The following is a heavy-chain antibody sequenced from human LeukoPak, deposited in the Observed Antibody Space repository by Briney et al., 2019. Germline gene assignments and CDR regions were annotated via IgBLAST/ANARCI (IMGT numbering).Heavy chain of an antibody. CDR3: ARVDRWWDAFDI. CDR2: IYYSGST. Sequence: SETLSLTCTVSGGSISGYYWCWIRQPAGKGLEWIGYIYYSGSTNYNPSHKSRVTISVDTSKNQFSLKLSSVTAADTAVYYCARVDRWWDAFDIWGQGTMVTVSS. J-gene: IGHJ3*02. D-gene: IGHD2-15*01. V-gene: IGHV4-59*12. CDR1: GGSISGYY.